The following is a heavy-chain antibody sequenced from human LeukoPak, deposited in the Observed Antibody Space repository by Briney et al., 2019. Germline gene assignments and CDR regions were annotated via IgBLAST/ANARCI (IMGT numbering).Heavy chain of an antibody. D-gene: IGHD3-3*01. CDR2: ISDSGGRT. CDR1: GITLSNYG. V-gene: IGHV3-23*01. J-gene: IGHJ6*03. CDR3: ATATFLGYYMDV. Sequence: GGSLRLSCAVSGITLSNYGMSWVRQAPGKGLEWVAGISDSGGRTNYADSVKGRFTISRDNSKNTLYLQMNSLRAEDTAVYYCATATFLGYYMDVWGKGTTVTVSS.